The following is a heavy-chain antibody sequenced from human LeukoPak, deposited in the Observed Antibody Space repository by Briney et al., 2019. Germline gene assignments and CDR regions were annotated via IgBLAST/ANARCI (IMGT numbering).Heavy chain of an antibody. CDR2: IGASGSDT. V-gene: IGHV3-23*01. CDR3: ARGGYCSSTSCYANKYNWFDP. Sequence: PGGSLRLSCSTSGFTFSTYAMTWVRQAPGRGLEWVSTIGASGSDTYYVDSVKGRFIISRDNSKNTLYLQMNSLRAEDTAVYYCARGGYCSSTSCYANKYNWFDPWGQGTLVTVSS. J-gene: IGHJ5*02. D-gene: IGHD2-2*01. CDR1: GFTFSTYA.